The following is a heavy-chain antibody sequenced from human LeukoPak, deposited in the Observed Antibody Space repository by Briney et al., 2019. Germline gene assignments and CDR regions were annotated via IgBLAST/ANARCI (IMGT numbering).Heavy chain of an antibody. CDR1: GYTFTSYG. V-gene: IGHV1-18*01. J-gene: IGHJ4*02. Sequence: GASVKVSCKASGYTFTSYGISWVRQAPGQGLEWMGWISAYNGNTNYAQKLQGRVTMTTDTSTSTAYMELRSLRSDVTAVYYCARSLGYCSGGSCYYFDYWGQGTLVTVSS. CDR2: ISAYNGNT. D-gene: IGHD2-15*01. CDR3: ARSLGYCSGGSCYYFDY.